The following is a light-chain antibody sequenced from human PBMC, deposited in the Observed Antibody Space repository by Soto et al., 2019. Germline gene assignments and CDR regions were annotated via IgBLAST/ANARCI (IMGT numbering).Light chain of an antibody. Sequence: DIQMTQSPSSLSASVGDRVTITCRASQSIRSYLNWYQQKPGKAPKLLIYAASSLQSGVPSRFSGSGSGTDLTLTISSLQPEDFATYYCQQSYSTPLTGGGGTKVEIK. V-gene: IGKV1-39*01. CDR3: QQSYSTPLT. CDR1: QSIRSY. CDR2: AAS. J-gene: IGKJ4*01.